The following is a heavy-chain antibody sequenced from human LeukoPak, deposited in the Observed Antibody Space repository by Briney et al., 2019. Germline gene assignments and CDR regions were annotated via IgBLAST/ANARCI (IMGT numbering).Heavy chain of an antibody. CDR3: ASGGYSHGFDY. CDR2: INHSGST. CDR1: GGSFSGYY. D-gene: IGHD5-18*01. V-gene: IGHV4-34*01. J-gene: IGHJ4*02. Sequence: SETLSLTCAVYGGSFSGYYWSWIRQPPGKGLEWIGEINHSGSTNYNPSLKSRVTISVDTSKNQFSLKLSSVTAADTAMYYCASGGYSHGFDYWGQGTLVTVSS.